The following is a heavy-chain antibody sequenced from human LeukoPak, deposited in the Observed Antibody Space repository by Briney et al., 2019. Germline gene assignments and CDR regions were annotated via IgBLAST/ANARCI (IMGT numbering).Heavy chain of an antibody. J-gene: IGHJ4*02. CDR2: IYYGGST. CDR3: ARGRYYDSSGYYSGFDY. D-gene: IGHD3-22*01. CDR1: GGSISSGGYY. Sequence: SETLSLTCTVSGGSISSGGYYWSWIRQHPGKGLEWIGYIYYGGSTYYNPSLKSRVTISVDTSKNQFSLKLSSVTAADTAVYYCARGRYYDSSGYYSGFDYWGQGTLVTVSS. V-gene: IGHV4-31*03.